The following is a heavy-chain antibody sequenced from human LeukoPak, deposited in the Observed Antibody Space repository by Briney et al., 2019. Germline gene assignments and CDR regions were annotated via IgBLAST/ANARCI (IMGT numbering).Heavy chain of an antibody. CDR3: ARHVRQQLPPKAFDY. J-gene: IGHJ4*02. D-gene: IGHD6-13*01. CDR2: IYYSGNT. CDR1: GGSISSGIYY. V-gene: IGHV4-39*01. Sequence: SETLSLTCTVSGGSISSGIYYWGWIRQPPGKGLEWIGSIYYSGNTYYNPSLKSRVTISVDTSRNQLSLKLNSVTAADTAVYYCARHVRQQLPPKAFDYWGQGTLVTVSS.